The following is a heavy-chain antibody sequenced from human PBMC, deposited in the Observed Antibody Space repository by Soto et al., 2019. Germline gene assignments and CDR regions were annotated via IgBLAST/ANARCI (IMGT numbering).Heavy chain of an antibody. Sequence: GSLLLSCSASGFTFSSYSMNWVRQAPGKGLEWVSSISSSSFSINYADSVKGRFSISRDNAQNSLHLQMNNLRAEDTAVYYCARNESSNIYGMDVWGQGTKVTVSS. J-gene: IGHJ6*02. CDR1: GFTFSSYS. V-gene: IGHV3-21*01. D-gene: IGHD6-6*01. CDR3: ARNESSNIYGMDV. CDR2: ISSSSFSI.